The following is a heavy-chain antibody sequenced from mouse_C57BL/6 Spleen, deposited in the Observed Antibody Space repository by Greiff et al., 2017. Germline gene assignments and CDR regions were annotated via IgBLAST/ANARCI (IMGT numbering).Heavy chain of an antibody. V-gene: IGHV1-15*01. CDR1: GYTFTDYE. CDR2: IDPETGGT. Sequence: VQLQQPGAELVRPGASVTLSCKASGYTFTDYEMHWVKQTPVHGLEWIGAIDPETGGTAYNQKFKGKAILTADKSSSTAYMELRSLTSEDSAVYYCTRGDGYYSAYWGQGTLVTVSA. D-gene: IGHD2-3*01. J-gene: IGHJ3*01. CDR3: TRGDGYYSAY.